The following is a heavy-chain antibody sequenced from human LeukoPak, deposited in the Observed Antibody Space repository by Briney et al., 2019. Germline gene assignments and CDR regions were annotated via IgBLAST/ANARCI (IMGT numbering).Heavy chain of an antibody. Sequence: SVKVSCKASGGTFSSYAISWLRQAPGQGLEWMGGNIPIFGTANYAQKFQGRVTITTDESTSTAYMELSSLRSEDTAVYYCASHGGNSAFDYWGQGTLVTVSS. CDR2: NIPIFGTA. CDR3: ASHGGNSAFDY. CDR1: GGTFSSYA. D-gene: IGHD4-23*01. J-gene: IGHJ4*02. V-gene: IGHV1-69*05.